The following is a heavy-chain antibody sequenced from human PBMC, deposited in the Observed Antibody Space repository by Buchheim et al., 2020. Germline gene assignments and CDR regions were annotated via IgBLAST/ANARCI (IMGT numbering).Heavy chain of an antibody. D-gene: IGHD4-17*01. CDR1: GGSFSGYY. J-gene: IGHJ4*02. Sequence: QVQLQQWGAGLLKPSETLSLTCAVYGGSFSGYYWSWIRQPPGKGLEWIGEINHSGSTNYNPSLKSRVTISVDTPKNQFSLKLSSVTAADTAVYYCARGYYGDLIHIFDYWGQGTL. V-gene: IGHV4-34*01. CDR2: INHSGST. CDR3: ARGYYGDLIHIFDY.